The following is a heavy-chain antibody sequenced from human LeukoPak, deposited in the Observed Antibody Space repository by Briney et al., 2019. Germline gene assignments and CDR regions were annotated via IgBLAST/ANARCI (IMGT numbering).Heavy chain of an antibody. CDR3: TRAPTHYHGSGSYYGYFDY. Sequence: SETLSFTCTVSGGSISSGDYYWNWFRQHPGKGLEWIGYMHYSRISNYNPSLKSRVTISVDTSKRQFSLNLSSVTAADTAVYYCTRAPTHYHGSGSYYGYFDYWGQGTLVTVSS. V-gene: IGHV4-31*03. CDR2: MHYSRIS. J-gene: IGHJ4*02. D-gene: IGHD3-10*01. CDR1: GGSISSGDYY.